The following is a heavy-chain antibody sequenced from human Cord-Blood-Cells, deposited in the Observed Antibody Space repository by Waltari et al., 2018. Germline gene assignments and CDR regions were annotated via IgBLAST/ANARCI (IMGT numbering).Heavy chain of an antibody. V-gene: IGHV4-38-2*01. Sequence: QVQLQESGPGLVKPSDTPSLTCPVSGYSISSGYYWGWIRQPPGKGLEWIGSIYHSGSTYYNPSLKSRVTISVDTSKNQFSLKLSSVTAADTAVYYCARSSSWYEAYYWGQGTLVTVSS. J-gene: IGHJ4*02. CDR3: ARSSSWYEAYY. CDR2: IYHSGST. CDR1: GYSISSGYY. D-gene: IGHD6-13*01.